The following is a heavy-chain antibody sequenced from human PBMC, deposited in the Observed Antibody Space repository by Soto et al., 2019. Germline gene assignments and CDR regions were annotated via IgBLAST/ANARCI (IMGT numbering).Heavy chain of an antibody. CDR1: GYTFTSYG. V-gene: IGHV1-18*01. Sequence: QVHLVQSGAEVKKPGASVKVSCKASGYTFTSYGISWVRQAPGQGLEWMGWINAYSGNTNFAQKLQGRVTMTTDTSTSKAYMDLRSLRYDDTAVYSCASKNDYGGFDYWGQGTLVTVSS. J-gene: IGHJ4*02. CDR3: ASKNDYGGFDY. CDR2: INAYSGNT. D-gene: IGHD4-17*01.